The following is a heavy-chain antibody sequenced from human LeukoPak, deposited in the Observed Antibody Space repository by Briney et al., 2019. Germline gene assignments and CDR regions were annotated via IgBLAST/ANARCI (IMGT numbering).Heavy chain of an antibody. CDR2: NSGSSGAT. CDR3: AKSQEDDSSGYYYSNFDY. Sequence: GGSLRLSCAASGFTFSSYAMSWVRQALGKGLGGVSANSGSSGATYYADSVKGRFPISRDISKNTLYLQMNSLRAEDTAVYYCAKSQEDDSSGYYYSNFDYWGQGTLVTVSS. CDR1: GFTFSSYA. V-gene: IGHV3-23*01. J-gene: IGHJ4*02. D-gene: IGHD3-22*01.